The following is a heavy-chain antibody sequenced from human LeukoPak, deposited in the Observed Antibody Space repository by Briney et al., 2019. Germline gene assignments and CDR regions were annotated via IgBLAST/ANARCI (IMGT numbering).Heavy chain of an antibody. V-gene: IGHV3-11*04. Sequence: PGGSLRLSCAASGFTFSDYYVSWIRQAPGKGLEWVSYISSSGSTIYYADSVKGRFTISRDNSKNTLYMQMNSLRAEDTALYYCARDAGPTVAQRLYYMDVWGKGTTVTVSS. D-gene: IGHD4-23*01. CDR3: ARDAGPTVAQRLYYMDV. J-gene: IGHJ6*03. CDR1: GFTFSDYY. CDR2: ISSSGSTI.